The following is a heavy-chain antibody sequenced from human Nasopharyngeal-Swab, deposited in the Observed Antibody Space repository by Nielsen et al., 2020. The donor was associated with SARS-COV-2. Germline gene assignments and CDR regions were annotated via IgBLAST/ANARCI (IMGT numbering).Heavy chain of an antibody. CDR1: GASFSGHQ. D-gene: IGHD2-2*01. CDR2: VNYGGVT. V-gene: IGHV4-34*01. J-gene: IGHJ6*03. CDR3: ARGGEGVEPAPILGLGPYYFYFYMDV. Sequence: SETLSLTCAVYGASFSGHQWSWVRQPPGKGLEWIGAVNYGGVTNYNPSLKSRVIISVDTSKNQFSLKLKSVTAADTAVYFCARGGEGVEPAPILGLGPYYFYFYMDVWGKGTTVTVSS.